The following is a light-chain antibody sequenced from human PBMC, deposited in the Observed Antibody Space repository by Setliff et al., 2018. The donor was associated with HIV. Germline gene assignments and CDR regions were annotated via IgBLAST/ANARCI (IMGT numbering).Light chain of an antibody. V-gene: IGLV3-27*01. CDR3: YSAADNNVG. CDR1: VLAKTY. J-gene: IGLJ3*02. Sequence: SYELTQPSSVSVSPGQTARITCSGDVLAKTYARWFQQRPGQAPVLVISGDNERPSGIPERFSGSSSGITVTLTISGAQIEDEADYYCYSAADNNVGFGGGTK. CDR2: GDN.